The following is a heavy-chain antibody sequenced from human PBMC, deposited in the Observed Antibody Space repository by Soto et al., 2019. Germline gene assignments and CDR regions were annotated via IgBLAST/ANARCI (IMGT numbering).Heavy chain of an antibody. J-gene: IGHJ4*02. CDR1: GFTFSNYA. V-gene: IGHV3-23*01. D-gene: IGHD6-6*01. CDR2: ISGSGDST. Sequence: EVQLLESGGGLVQPGGSLRLSCAASGFTFSNYAMSWVRQAPGKGLEWVSSISGSGDSTYYADSVKGRFAISRDNSKYTLYLQMSSLRTEDTSLYYCAKDSNKYSSSLRGRYFDYWGQGILVTVSS. CDR3: AKDSNKYSSSLRGRYFDY.